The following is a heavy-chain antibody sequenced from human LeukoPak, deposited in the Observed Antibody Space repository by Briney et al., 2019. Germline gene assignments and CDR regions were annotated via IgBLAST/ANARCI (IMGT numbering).Heavy chain of an antibody. V-gene: IGHV3-23*01. CDR3: SLLAGGNSNFDY. CDR2: ISWNSGSI. CDR1: GFTFSSYA. D-gene: IGHD4-23*01. Sequence: PGGSLRLSCAASGFTFSSYAMSWVRQAPGKGLEWVSGISWNSGSIGYADSVKGRFTISRDNAKNTLYLQMNSLRAEDTAVYYCSLLAGGNSNFDYWGQGTLVTVSS. J-gene: IGHJ4*02.